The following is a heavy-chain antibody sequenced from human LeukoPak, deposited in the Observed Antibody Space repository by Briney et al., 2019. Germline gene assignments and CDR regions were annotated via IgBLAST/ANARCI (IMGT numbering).Heavy chain of an antibody. V-gene: IGHV3-21*01. CDR3: ARGNTYYYDTSGYAGAFDL. D-gene: IGHD3-22*01. CDR2: ISSSSSSK. J-gene: IGHJ3*01. CDR1: GFTFSSYN. Sequence: GGSLRLSCAASGFTFSSYNMNWVRQAPGKGLEWGSSISSSSSSKYHTDLVKGRFTLSSDTSKTTMFLQMTRLRPDDTAVYYCARGNTYYYDTSGYAGAFDLWGHGTMVTVSS.